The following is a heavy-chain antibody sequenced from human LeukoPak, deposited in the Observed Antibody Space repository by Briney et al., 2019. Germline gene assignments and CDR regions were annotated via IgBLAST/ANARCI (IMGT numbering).Heavy chain of an antibody. J-gene: IGHJ4*02. CDR1: GGAFSSYA. D-gene: IGHD1-1*01. Sequence: SVKVSCKAAGGAFSSYAFSWVRQAPGQGLEWMGGLIPMFRTPNYSQKFLGRVTITTDESTSTAYMELTSLGADDTAVYYCARDSTGTTWQLDYWGQGTLVTVSS. CDR2: LIPMFRTP. CDR3: ARDSTGTTWQLDY. V-gene: IGHV1-69*05.